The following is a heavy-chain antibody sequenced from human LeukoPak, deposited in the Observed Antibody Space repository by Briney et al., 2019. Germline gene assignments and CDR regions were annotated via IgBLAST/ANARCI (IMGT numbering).Heavy chain of an antibody. CDR2: MNPKTGNT. Sequence: GASVRVSCKASGYIFDRYDINWVRQATGKGLEWMGWMNPKTGNTGYAQKFQGRVNMTSDTPMTTAYMDLNSLKSDDTAVYYCVRARYSSAWFGSWGHGTLVIVSS. D-gene: IGHD6-25*01. J-gene: IGHJ5*01. CDR1: GYIFDRYD. V-gene: IGHV1-8*01. CDR3: VRARYSSAWFGS.